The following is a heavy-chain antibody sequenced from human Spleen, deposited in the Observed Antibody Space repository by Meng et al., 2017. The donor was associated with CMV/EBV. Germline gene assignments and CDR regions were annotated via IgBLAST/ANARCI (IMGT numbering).Heavy chain of an antibody. CDR3: ARYGRYYFDY. D-gene: IGHD4-17*01. J-gene: IGHJ4*02. Sequence: ASVKVSCKASGGTFSSYAISWVRQAPGQGLEWMGWINPNSGGTNYAQKFQGRVTMTRDTSISTAYMELSRLRSDDTAVYYCARYGRYYFDYWGQGTLVTVSS. CDR1: GGTFSSYA. CDR2: INPNSGGT. V-gene: IGHV1-2*02.